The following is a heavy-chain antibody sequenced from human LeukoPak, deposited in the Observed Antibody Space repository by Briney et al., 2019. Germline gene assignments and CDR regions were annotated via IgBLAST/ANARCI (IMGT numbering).Heavy chain of an antibody. V-gene: IGHV3-33*01. CDR1: GFTFSSYD. CDR2: IWYDGSNK. CDR3: SREASDAFDI. Sequence: GGSLRLSCAASGFTFSSYDMHWVRQAPGKGLEWVALIWYDGSNKYYADSVKGRFTISRDNSKNTLFLQMNSLRAEDTAVYYCSREASDAFDIWGQGTMVTVSS. J-gene: IGHJ3*02.